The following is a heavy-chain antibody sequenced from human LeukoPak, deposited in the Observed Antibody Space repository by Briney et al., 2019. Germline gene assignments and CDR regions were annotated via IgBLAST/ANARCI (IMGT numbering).Heavy chain of an antibody. CDR2: IIPIFGTA. J-gene: IGHJ4*02. D-gene: IGHD3-9*01. V-gene: IGHV1-69*05. Sequence: GASVKVSCKASGGTFSSYAISWVRQAPGQGLEWMGGIIPIFGTANYAQKFQGRVTITTDESTSTAYMELSSLRSEDTAEYYCTYDILTGASSGYFDYWGQGTLVTVSS. CDR1: GGTFSSYA. CDR3: TYDILTGASSGYFDY.